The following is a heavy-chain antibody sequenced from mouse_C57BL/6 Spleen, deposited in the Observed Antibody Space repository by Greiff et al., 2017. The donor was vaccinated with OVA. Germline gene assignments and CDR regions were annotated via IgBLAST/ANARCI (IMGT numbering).Heavy chain of an antibody. CDR1: GFTFSSYA. V-gene: IGHV5-4*01. CDR2: ISDGGSYT. J-gene: IGHJ2*01. CDR3: ARDYYGSSYYFDD. D-gene: IGHD1-1*01. Sequence: EVKLVESGGGLVKPGGSLKLSCAASGFTFSSYAMSWVRQTPEKRLEWVATISDGGSYTYYPDNVKGRFTISRDNAKNNLYLQMSHLKSEDTAMYYCARDYYGSSYYFDDWGKGTTLTVSS.